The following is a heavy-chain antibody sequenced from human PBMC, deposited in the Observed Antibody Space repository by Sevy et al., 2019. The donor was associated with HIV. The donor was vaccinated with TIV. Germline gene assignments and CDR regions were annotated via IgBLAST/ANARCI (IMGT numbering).Heavy chain of an antibody. CDR3: ARAEQVTMLVVIGGLYFDF. Sequence: GGSLRLSCAASGFTFSSYWMTWVRQAPGKGLEWVANIKQDMSEKYYADSLKGRFTISRDNARNSLYLQMVRLRAEDTAVYYCARAEQVTMLVVIGGLYFDFWGQGTLVTVSS. D-gene: IGHD3-22*01. J-gene: IGHJ4*02. V-gene: IGHV3-7*01. CDR1: GFTFSSYW. CDR2: IKQDMSEK.